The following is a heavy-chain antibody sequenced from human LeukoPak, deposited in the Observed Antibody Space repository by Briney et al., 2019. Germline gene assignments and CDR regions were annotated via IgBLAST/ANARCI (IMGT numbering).Heavy chain of an antibody. CDR3: AKDGSYYYGSGSYYHYYYYGMDV. CDR2: IIGSGGST. D-gene: IGHD3-10*01. J-gene: IGHJ6*02. Sequence: GGSLRLSCAASGFTFSSYAMSWVRQAPGEGLEWVSAIIGSGGSTYYADSVKGRFTISRDNSKNTLYLQMNSLRAEDTAVYYCAKDGSYYYGSGSYYHYYYYGMDVWGQGTTVTVSS. V-gene: IGHV3-23*01. CDR1: GFTFSSYA.